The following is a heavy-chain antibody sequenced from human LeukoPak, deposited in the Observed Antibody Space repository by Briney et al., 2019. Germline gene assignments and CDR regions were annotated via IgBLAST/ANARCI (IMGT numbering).Heavy chain of an antibody. Sequence: KSSETLSLTCTVSGGSISSYYWSWIRQPPGKGLEWIGYIYYSGSTNYNPSLKSRVTISVDTSHNQFSLKLNSVTAADTAVYYCARLGNAAVANPPHWGQGALVTVSS. CDR3: ARLGNAAVANPPH. J-gene: IGHJ1*01. D-gene: IGHD6-19*01. CDR2: IYYSGST. V-gene: IGHV4-59*08. CDR1: GGSISSYY.